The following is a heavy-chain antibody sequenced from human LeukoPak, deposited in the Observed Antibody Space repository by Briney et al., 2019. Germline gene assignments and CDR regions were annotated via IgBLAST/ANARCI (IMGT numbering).Heavy chain of an antibody. CDR3: ARGSRGSEFDY. V-gene: IGHV3-53*01. J-gene: IGHJ4*02. CDR1: GFTVSSNY. CDR2: IYSGGST. D-gene: IGHD2-15*01. Sequence: PGGSLTLPCAASGFTVSSNYMSWVRQAPGKGLEWVSVIYSGGSTYYADSVKGRFTISRDNSKNTLYVQMNSLRAEDTAVYYCARGSRGSEFDYWGQGTLVTVSS.